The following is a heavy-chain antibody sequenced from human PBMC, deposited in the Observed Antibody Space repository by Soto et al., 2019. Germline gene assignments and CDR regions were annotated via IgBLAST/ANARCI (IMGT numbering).Heavy chain of an antibody. Sequence: GGSLRLSCAASGFTFSSYAMSWVRQAPGKGLEWVSAISGSGGSTYYADSVKGRFTISRDNSKNTLYLQMNSLRAEDTAVYYWAGSRAEITIFGVVIFGFDYWGQGTLVTVSS. J-gene: IGHJ4*02. V-gene: IGHV3-23*01. D-gene: IGHD3-3*01. CDR3: AGSRAEITIFGVVIFGFDY. CDR2: ISGSGGST. CDR1: GFTFSSYA.